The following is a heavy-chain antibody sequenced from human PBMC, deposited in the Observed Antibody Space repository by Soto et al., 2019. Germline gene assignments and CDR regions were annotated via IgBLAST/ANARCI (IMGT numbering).Heavy chain of an antibody. J-gene: IGHJ6*03. Sequence: EVQLGDSGGGLVQPGGSLKLSCAASGFTFSGSALHWVRQASGKGLEWVGRIRSKGNNYATAYGASLKGRFTISRDDSKNTAYLQMNSLNTEDTAVYYCSRQASDFWSGKPQYYMDVWGKGTTVTVSS. V-gene: IGHV3-73*01. D-gene: IGHD3-3*01. CDR2: IRSKGNNYAT. CDR1: GFTFSGSA. CDR3: SRQASDFWSGKPQYYMDV.